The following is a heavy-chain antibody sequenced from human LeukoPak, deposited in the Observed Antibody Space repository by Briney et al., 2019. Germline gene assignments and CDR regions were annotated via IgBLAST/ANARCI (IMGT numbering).Heavy chain of an antibody. Sequence: PSETLSLTCTVSGDSISSYYWSWIRQPPGKGLEWIGYIFYSGSTNYNPSLQSRVSISVDTSKNQFSLKLSSVTAADTAVYYCARARRSGNYNVVEAFDIWGQGTMITVSS. CDR1: GDSISSYY. D-gene: IGHD1-26*01. V-gene: IGHV4-59*01. CDR3: ARARRSGNYNVVEAFDI. J-gene: IGHJ3*02. CDR2: IFYSGST.